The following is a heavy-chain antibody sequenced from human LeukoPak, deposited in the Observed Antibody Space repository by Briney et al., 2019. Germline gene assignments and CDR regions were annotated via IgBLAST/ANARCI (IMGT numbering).Heavy chain of an antibody. CDR2: ISSGSGYI. Sequence: GGSLRLSCAASGFTFSTYGMNWVRQAPGQGLEWVSFISSGSGYIYYADSVKGRFTISRDNAKNSLYLQMNSLRAEDTAVYYCASRYCSSTSCYAFDIWGQGTMVTVSS. D-gene: IGHD2-2*01. V-gene: IGHV3-21*01. J-gene: IGHJ3*02. CDR1: GFTFSTYG. CDR3: ASRYCSSTSCYAFDI.